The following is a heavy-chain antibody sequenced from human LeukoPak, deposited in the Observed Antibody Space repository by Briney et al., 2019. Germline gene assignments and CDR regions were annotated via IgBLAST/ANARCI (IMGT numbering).Heavy chain of an antibody. V-gene: IGHV6-1*01. CDR3: ASYYGSGPHP. Sequence: SQTLSLTCAISGDSVSSNSAAWNWIRQSPSRGLEWLGRTYYRSKWYYDYAVAVKSRISINPDTSKNQFSLQLSSVTAADTAVYYCASYYGSGPHPWGQGTLVTVSS. J-gene: IGHJ5*02. D-gene: IGHD3-10*01. CDR1: GDSVSSNSAA. CDR2: TYYRSKWYY.